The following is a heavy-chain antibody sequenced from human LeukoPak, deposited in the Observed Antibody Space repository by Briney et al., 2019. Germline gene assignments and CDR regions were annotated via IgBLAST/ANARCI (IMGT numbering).Heavy chain of an antibody. CDR3: AKRGGDTYYYGSGSYYRYFDY. J-gene: IGHJ4*02. CDR1: GFTFSSYG. V-gene: IGHV3-30*02. D-gene: IGHD3-10*01. Sequence: GGALRLSCAASGFTFSSYGMHWVRQAPGKGLEWVAFIRYDGSNKFDADSVKGRFTISRDNSRKTLYLQMNSLRAEDTAVYYCAKRGGDTYYYGSGSYYRYFDYWGQGTLVTVSS. CDR2: IRYDGSNK.